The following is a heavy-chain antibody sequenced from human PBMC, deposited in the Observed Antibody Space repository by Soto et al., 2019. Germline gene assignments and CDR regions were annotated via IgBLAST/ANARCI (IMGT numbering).Heavy chain of an antibody. Sequence: SETLSLTCTVSGGSISTNTYYWGWIRQPPGKGLEWIGSMYYSGSTYHNPSLTSRVTISVDTSKNQFSLKLSSVTAADTAIYYCARHWFGDSNAFDIWGQGTMVTVSS. D-gene: IGHD3-10*01. CDR2: MYYSGST. J-gene: IGHJ3*02. CDR1: GGSISTNTYY. CDR3: ARHWFGDSNAFDI. V-gene: IGHV4-39*01.